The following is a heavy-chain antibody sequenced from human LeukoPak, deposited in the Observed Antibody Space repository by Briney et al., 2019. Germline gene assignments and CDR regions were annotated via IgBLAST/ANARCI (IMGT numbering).Heavy chain of an antibody. V-gene: IGHV3-23*01. D-gene: IGHD3-22*01. CDR3: AKVFQDYYDSSGYGGLDY. CDR1: GFTFSAHY. Sequence: PGGSLRLSCAASGFTFSAHYMDWVRQAPGKGLEWVSAISGSGGSTYYADSVKGRFTISRDNSKNTLYLQMNSLRAEDTAVYYCAKVFQDYYDSSGYGGLDYWGQGTLVTVSS. J-gene: IGHJ4*02. CDR2: ISGSGGST.